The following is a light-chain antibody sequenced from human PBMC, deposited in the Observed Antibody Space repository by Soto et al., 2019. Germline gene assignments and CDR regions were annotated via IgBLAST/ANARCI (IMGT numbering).Light chain of an antibody. CDR2: GAS. V-gene: IGKV3-20*01. Sequence: EIVLTQSPGTLSLSQGERATLSCRASQSVGSSCLAWYQQKPGQAPRLLIYGASTRATGSPDRFSGGGSGTDFTLTISRLEPEDFAVYYCQQYGNSPFTFGPGTKVDIK. CDR1: QSVGSSC. CDR3: QQYGNSPFT. J-gene: IGKJ3*01.